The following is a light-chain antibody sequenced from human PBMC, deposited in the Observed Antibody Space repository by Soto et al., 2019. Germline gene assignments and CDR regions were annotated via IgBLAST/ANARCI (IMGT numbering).Light chain of an antibody. J-gene: IGKJ4*01. CDR3: QQSYGSPLT. CDR1: QRISSY. V-gene: IGKV1-39*01. Sequence: DLQMTQSPSSLSASVGDRVTITCRASQRISSYLNWYQQKPGKAPKLLIYAASSLQSGVPSRFSGSRSGTDFTLTISSLQPEDFATYYCQQSYGSPLTFGGGTKVTIK. CDR2: AAS.